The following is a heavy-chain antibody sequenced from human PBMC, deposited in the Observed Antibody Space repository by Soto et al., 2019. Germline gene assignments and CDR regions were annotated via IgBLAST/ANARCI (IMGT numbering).Heavy chain of an antibody. CDR3: ARGDWWLFDY. J-gene: IGHJ4*02. D-gene: IGHD2-8*02. V-gene: IGHV1-3*05. CDR1: GYTFTSYA. CDR2: INAGNGNT. Sequence: QVQLVQSGAEEKKPGASVKVSCKASGYTFTSYAIHWVRQAPGQRLEWMGWINAGNGNTKYSQKFPGRVTITRDTSESTAYMELSSVKSEDTAVYYCARGDWWLFDYWGQGTLVTVSS.